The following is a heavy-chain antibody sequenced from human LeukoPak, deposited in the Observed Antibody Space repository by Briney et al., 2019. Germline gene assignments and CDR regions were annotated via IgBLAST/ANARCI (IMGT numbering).Heavy chain of an antibody. V-gene: IGHV5-51*01. CDR2: IYPGDSDT. Sequence: GESLKISCKGSGYSFTSYWIGWVRQMPGKGLEWMGIIYPGDSDTRYSPSFQGQVTISADKSISTAYLQWSSLKAPDTAMYYCARRVSTLDYDFWSGSMDVWGKGTTVTVSS. CDR1: GYSFTSYW. CDR3: ARRVSTLDYDFWSGSMDV. J-gene: IGHJ6*03. D-gene: IGHD3-3*01.